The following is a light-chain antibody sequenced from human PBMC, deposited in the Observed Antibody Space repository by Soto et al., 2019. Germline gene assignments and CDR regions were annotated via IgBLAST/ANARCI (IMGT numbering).Light chain of an antibody. V-gene: IGKV3-20*01. Sequence: EIVLTQSPGTLSLSAGERATLSCRASQSVSNNYLAWYQQRLGQAPRLLIHGASIRATGIPDRFSGSGSGTDFTLSISRLEPEDFAVYYCQQYASSPYAFGQGTKVEIK. CDR3: QQYASSPYA. J-gene: IGKJ2*01. CDR1: QSVSNNY. CDR2: GAS.